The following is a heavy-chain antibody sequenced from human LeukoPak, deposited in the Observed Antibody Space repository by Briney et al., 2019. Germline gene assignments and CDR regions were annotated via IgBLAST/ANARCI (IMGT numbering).Heavy chain of an antibody. Sequence: GGSLRLSCAASGFTFSSYEMNWVRQAPGKGLEWVSYISSSGSTIYYADSVKGRFTISRENAKNSLYLTMNSLRAEDTAVYYCARATGTTNYWGQGTLVTVSS. CDR3: ARATGTTNY. D-gene: IGHD1-7*01. CDR2: ISSSGSTI. V-gene: IGHV3-48*03. J-gene: IGHJ4*02. CDR1: GFTFSSYE.